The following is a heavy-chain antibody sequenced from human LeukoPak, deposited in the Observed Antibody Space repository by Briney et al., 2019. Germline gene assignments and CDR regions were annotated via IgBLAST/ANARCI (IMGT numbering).Heavy chain of an antibody. CDR2: TYYRSKWYN. D-gene: IGHD3-22*01. CDR1: GDSVSSNSAA. J-gene: IGHJ4*02. V-gene: IGHV6-1*01. CDR3: ARAPQPVYYDSSGYYFDY. Sequence: SQTLSLTCAISGDSVSSNSAAWNWIRQSPSRGLEWLGRTYYRSKWYNDYAVSVKSRITINPDTSKNQFSLKLSSVTAADTAVYYCARAPQPVYYDSSGYYFDYWGQGTLVTVSS.